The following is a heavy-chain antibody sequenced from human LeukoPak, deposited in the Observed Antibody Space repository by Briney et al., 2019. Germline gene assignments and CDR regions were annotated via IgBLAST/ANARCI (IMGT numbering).Heavy chain of an antibody. Sequence: GRSLRLSCAASGFTFSSYSMNWVRQAPGKGLEWVSSVSSANNYIYYTDSVKGRFTISRDNAKNSLYLQMNSLRAEDTAIYYCARDTGGSFYGRPFDYWGQGTLVTVSS. CDR2: VSSANNYI. V-gene: IGHV3-21*01. D-gene: IGHD1-26*01. CDR1: GFTFSSYS. CDR3: ARDTGGSFYGRPFDY. J-gene: IGHJ4*02.